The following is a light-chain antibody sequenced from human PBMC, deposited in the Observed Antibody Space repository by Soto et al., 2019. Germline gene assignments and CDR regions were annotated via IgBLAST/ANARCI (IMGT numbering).Light chain of an antibody. CDR2: AAS. Sequence: DIQMTQSPSSLSASVGDRVTITCRASQSISNYLNWYQQKPGKAPKLLISAASSLHSGVPSRFSGSGSGTDFTLTISSLQPEDFATYYCQQSYRTPPTFGQGTKVEIK. CDR3: QQSYRTPPT. J-gene: IGKJ1*01. V-gene: IGKV1-39*01. CDR1: QSISNY.